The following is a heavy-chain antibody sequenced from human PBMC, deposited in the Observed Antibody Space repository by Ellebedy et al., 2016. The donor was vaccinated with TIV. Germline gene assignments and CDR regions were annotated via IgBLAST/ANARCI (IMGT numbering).Heavy chain of an antibody. V-gene: IGHV1-46*01. CDR3: ANGREYSGSYANFDR. D-gene: IGHD1-26*01. J-gene: IGHJ4*02. CDR2: FNPSDGTT. Sequence: ASVKVSCKASGYTFTRYSMHWVRQAPGQGLEWMGMFNPSDGTTASAQRFHDRVTMTRDTSTTTVFMELSSLRSEDTAVYYCANGREYSGSYANFDRWGQGTLVTVSS. CDR1: GYTFTRYS.